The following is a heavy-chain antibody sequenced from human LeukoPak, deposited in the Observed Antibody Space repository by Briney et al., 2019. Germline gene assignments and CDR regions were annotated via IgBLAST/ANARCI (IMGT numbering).Heavy chain of an antibody. D-gene: IGHD3-10*01. J-gene: IGHJ6*03. V-gene: IGHV4-38-2*02. CDR3: ARVGGYGFGVHYYYYMDV. Sequence: SETLSLTCSVSGYSISSAYYWGWIRQPPGKGLEWIGTMYHSGSTNYNPSLKSRVTISVDTSKNQFSLKLSSVTAADTAVYYCARVGGYGFGVHYYYYMDVWGKGTTVTISS. CDR2: MYHSGST. CDR1: GYSISSAYY.